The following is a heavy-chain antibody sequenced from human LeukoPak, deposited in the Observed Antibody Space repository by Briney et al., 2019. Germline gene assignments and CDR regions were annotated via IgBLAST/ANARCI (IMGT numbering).Heavy chain of an antibody. Sequence: ASVKVSCKASGYTFTGYYMHWVRQAPGQGLEWMGWINPNSGGTNYAQKFQGRVTMTRDTSISTAYMELSRLRSDDTAVYYCARGDSSSWSVREPDYWGQGTLVTVSS. V-gene: IGHV1-2*02. CDR1: GYTFTGYY. J-gene: IGHJ4*02. CDR3: ARGDSSSWSVREPDY. CDR2: INPNSGGT. D-gene: IGHD6-13*01.